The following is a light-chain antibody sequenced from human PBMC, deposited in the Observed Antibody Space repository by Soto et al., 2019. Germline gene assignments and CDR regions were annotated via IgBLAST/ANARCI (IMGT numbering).Light chain of an antibody. Sequence: EIVLTQSPGTLSLSPWEIATLSCRASQSVSSSYLAWYQQKPGQAPRLLIYGASSRATGIPDRFSGSGSGTDFTLIISRLGPEDFAIYYCQQYGSSPRTFGQGTRLEIK. CDR3: QQYGSSPRT. CDR2: GAS. CDR1: QSVSSSY. J-gene: IGKJ5*01. V-gene: IGKV3-20*01.